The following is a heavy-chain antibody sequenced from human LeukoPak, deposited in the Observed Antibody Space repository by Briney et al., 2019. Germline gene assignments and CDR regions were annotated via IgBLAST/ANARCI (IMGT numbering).Heavy chain of an antibody. CDR3: ARQASDYFYYYMDV. CDR2: IYYSGTT. V-gene: IGHV4-39*01. J-gene: IGHJ6*03. CDR1: GGSISSSSYY. Sequence: SETLSLTCTVTGGSISSSSYYSAWIRQPPGKGLEWIGSIYYSGTTYYNPSLESRVTISEDTSKNQFSLMLRSVTAADTAVYFCARQASDYFYYYMDVWGKGTTVTVSS.